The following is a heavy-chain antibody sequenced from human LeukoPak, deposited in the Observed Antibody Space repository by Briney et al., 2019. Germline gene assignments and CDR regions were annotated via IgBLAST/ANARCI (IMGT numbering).Heavy chain of an antibody. V-gene: IGHV1-24*01. Sequence: ASVKVSCKVSGYTLTELSMHWVRQAPGKGLEWMGGFDPEDGETIYAQKFQGRVTMTEDTSTDTAYMELSSLRSEDTAVYYCATASQLWPHSRFDYWGQGTLVTVSS. CDR2: FDPEDGET. CDR3: ATASQLWPHSRFDY. J-gene: IGHJ4*02. D-gene: IGHD5-18*01. CDR1: GYTLTELS.